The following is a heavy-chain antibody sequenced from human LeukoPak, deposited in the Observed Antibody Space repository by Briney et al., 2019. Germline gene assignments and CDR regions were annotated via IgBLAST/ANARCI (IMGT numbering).Heavy chain of an antibody. CDR2: ITGSGGGT. CDR1: GFTFSSYD. J-gene: IGHJ4*02. V-gene: IGHV3-23*01. Sequence: GGSLRLSCAASGFTFSSYDMSWVRQAPGKGLEWVSVITGSGGGTYYADSVKGRFTISRDNSKNTVYLQMSSLKVEDTAVYYCARTYSSGWDPDHWGQGTLVTVSS. D-gene: IGHD6-19*01. CDR3: ARTYSSGWDPDH.